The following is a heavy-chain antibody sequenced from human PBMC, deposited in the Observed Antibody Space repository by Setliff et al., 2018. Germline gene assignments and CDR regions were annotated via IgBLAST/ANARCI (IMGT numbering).Heavy chain of an antibody. D-gene: IGHD2-2*01. J-gene: IGHJ4*02. CDR2: ISHSGST. V-gene: IGHV4-34*01. CDR3: RLAHCNDTSCEEALDY. Sequence: SETLSLTCAVYGGSFNVYFWSWIRQPPGKGLEWIGEISHSGSTNYNPSLKSRVTMSVDKSKNQFSLNLNSVTAADTAVYYLRLAHCNDTSCEEALDYWSQGTLVTVSS. CDR1: GGSFNVYF.